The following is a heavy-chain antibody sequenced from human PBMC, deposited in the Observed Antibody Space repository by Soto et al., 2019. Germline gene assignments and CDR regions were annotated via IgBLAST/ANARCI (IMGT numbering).Heavy chain of an antibody. V-gene: IGHV3-21*01. Sequence: EVQLVESGGGLVKPGGSLRLSCAASGFTFSSYSMNWVRQAPGKGLEWVSSISSSSSYIYYADSVKGRFTISRDNAKNSLYLQMNSLRAEDTAVYYCARGVEMATIPDYWGQGTLVTVSS. CDR1: GFTFSSYS. D-gene: IGHD5-12*01. CDR3: ARGVEMATIPDY. J-gene: IGHJ4*02. CDR2: ISSSSSYI.